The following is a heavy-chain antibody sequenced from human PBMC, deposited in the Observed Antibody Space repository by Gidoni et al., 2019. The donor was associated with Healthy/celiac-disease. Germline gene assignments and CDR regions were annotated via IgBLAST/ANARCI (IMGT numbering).Heavy chain of an antibody. CDR2: IKQDGSEK. CDR1: GFPFSSYW. J-gene: IGHJ4*02. CDR3: ARVVISSSSGGDFDY. V-gene: IGHV3-7*03. D-gene: IGHD6-6*01. Sequence: EVQLVESGGGLVQPGGSLRLSCASSGFPFSSYWMSWGRQPPGKGLGWVANIKQDGSEKYYVDSVKGRFTISRDNAKNSLYLQMNSLRAEDTAVYYCARVVISSSSGGDFDYWGQGTLVTVSS.